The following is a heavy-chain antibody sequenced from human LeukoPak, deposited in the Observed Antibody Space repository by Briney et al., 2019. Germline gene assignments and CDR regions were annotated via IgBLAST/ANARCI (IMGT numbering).Heavy chain of an antibody. D-gene: IGHD3-10*01. Sequence: GGSLRLSCAASGFTFSSYSMNWVRQAPGKGLEWVSSISSSSSSINYADSLKGRFPIHRDNAKSSLYLQMNSLRAEDTAVYYCERARTMVPREWGQGTLVTVSS. CDR2: ISSSSSSI. J-gene: IGHJ4*02. V-gene: IGHV3-21*01. CDR3: ERARTMVPRE. CDR1: GFTFSSYS.